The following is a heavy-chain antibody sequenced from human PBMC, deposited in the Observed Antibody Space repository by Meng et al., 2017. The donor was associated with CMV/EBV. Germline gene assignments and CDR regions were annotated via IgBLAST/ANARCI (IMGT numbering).Heavy chain of an antibody. J-gene: IGHJ4*02. CDR3: ARGMGSITGTSVTDY. Sequence: VQWGVSGGGLVQSGGSLRLSCAASGFTVSSNYMSWVRQAPGKGLEWVSVIYSGGSTYYADSVKGRFTISRDNSKNTLYLQMNSLRAEDTAVYYCARGMGSITGTSVTDYWGQGTLVTVSS. CDR1: GFTVSSNY. D-gene: IGHD1-20*01. CDR2: IYSGGST. V-gene: IGHV3-66*01.